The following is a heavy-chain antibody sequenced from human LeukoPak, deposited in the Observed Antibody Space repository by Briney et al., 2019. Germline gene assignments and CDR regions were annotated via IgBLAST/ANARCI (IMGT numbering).Heavy chain of an antibody. CDR3: ARDGGDSGSYDY. Sequence: GGSLRLSCAASGFTFSDHYMDWVRQAPGKGLEWVAVISYDGSNKYYADSVKGRFTISRDNSKNTLYLQMNSLRAEDTAVYYCARDGGDSGSYDYWGQGTLVTVSS. J-gene: IGHJ4*02. V-gene: IGHV3-30*03. CDR1: GFTFSDHY. CDR2: ISYDGSNK. D-gene: IGHD1-26*01.